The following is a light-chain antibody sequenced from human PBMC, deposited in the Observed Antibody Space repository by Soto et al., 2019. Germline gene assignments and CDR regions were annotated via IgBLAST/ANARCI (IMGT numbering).Light chain of an antibody. V-gene: IGKV1D-12*01. CDR3: QQGRTSTFS. Sequence: DIQMTQSPSFVSASVGDRVTLTCRASQYISTWLAWYQQRLGEAPRLLIFSASTLKNGIPARFSGSRSGPEFTLTISGLQPEDVATYYCQQGRTSTFSFGPGNKV. CDR1: QYISTW. CDR2: SAS. J-gene: IGKJ3*01.